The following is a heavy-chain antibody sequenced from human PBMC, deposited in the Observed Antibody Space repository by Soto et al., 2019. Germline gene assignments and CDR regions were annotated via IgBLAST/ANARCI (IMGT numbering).Heavy chain of an antibody. D-gene: IGHD3-10*01. CDR1: SGSISSGDYY. Sequence: PSETLSLTCTVSSGSISSGDYYWSWLRQPPGKGLEWIGYIFYGGSTYYNPPLKSRVTISVDTSKNQFSLKLSSVTAADTAVYYCARGRFGEIHDYWGQGTLVTVSS. CDR2: IFYGGST. CDR3: ARGRFGEIHDY. V-gene: IGHV4-30-4*01. J-gene: IGHJ4*02.